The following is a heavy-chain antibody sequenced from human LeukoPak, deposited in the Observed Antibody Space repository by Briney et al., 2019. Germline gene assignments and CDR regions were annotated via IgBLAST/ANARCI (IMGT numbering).Heavy chain of an antibody. J-gene: IGHJ4*02. D-gene: IGHD3-9*01. Sequence: SETLSLTCTLSLGSLRPYYSTWIPEPPGKGLEWIGYIYYSDSTNDNPYLKSRVTMSLDTSKNQFSLRLNSVTEADTAVYYCARSGTVTGYLYWGQGVLVTVSS. V-gene: IGHV4-59*01. CDR2: IYYSDST. CDR1: LGSLRPYY. CDR3: ARSGTVTGYLY.